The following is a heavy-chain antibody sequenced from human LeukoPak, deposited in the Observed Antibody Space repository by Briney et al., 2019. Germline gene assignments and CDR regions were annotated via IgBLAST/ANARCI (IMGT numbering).Heavy chain of an antibody. CDR3: ARVGIMGSDYYYGMDV. J-gene: IGHJ6*02. CDR2: IYSGGST. CDR1: GFTVSSNY. Sequence: GGSLRLSCAASGFTVSSNYMSWVRQAPGKGLEWVSVIYSGGSTYYADSVKGRFTISRDNSKNTLYLQMNSLRAEDTAVYYCARVGIMGSDYYYGMDVWGQGTTVTASS. V-gene: IGHV3-53*01. D-gene: IGHD2-8*01.